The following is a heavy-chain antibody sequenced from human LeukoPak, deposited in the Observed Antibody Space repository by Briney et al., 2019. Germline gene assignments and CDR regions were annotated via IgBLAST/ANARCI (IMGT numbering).Heavy chain of an antibody. CDR1: GGSFSSYY. D-gene: IGHD2-15*01. V-gene: IGHV4-34*01. CDR2: INHSGST. Sequence: SETLSLTCAAYGGSFSSYYWSWIRQPPGKGLEWNGEINHSGSTNYNPSLKSRVTISVDTSKNQFSLKLSSVTAADTAVYYCARSQGSPTEFFDYWGQGTLVTVSS. J-gene: IGHJ4*02. CDR3: ARSQGSPTEFFDY.